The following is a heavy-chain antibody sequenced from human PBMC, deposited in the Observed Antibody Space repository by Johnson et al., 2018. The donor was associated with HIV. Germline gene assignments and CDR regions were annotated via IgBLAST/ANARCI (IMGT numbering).Heavy chain of an antibody. J-gene: IGHJ3*02. CDR3: ARDGWGSRGWDDAFDI. V-gene: IGHV3-30-3*01. Sequence: VHLVESGGGVVQPGRSLRLSCAASGFTFSSHAMHWARQAPGKGLEWVAIISYDGSNKYYSDSVMGRFTISRDTSKNTLYLQMNSLRDDDTAVYYCARDGWGSRGWDDAFDIWGQGTMVTVSS. D-gene: IGHD6-19*01. CDR1: GFTFSSHA. CDR2: ISYDGSNK.